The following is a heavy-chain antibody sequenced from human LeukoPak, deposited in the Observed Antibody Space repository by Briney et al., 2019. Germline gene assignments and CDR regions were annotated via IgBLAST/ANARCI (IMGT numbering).Heavy chain of an antibody. J-gene: IGHJ4*02. Sequence: GGSLRLSCAASGFAFSSYSMNWVRQAPGKGLEWVSYISSSSSTIYYADSVKGRFTISRDNSKNTLYLQMNSLRVEDTAVYYCARVIRLAPGQYYFDYWGQGTLVTVSS. CDR2: ISSSSSTI. CDR1: GFAFSSYS. D-gene: IGHD4-11*01. CDR3: ARVIRLAPGQYYFDY. V-gene: IGHV3-48*01.